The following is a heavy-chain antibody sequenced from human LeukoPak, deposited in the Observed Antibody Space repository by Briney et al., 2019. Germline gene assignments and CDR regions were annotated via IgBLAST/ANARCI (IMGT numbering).Heavy chain of an antibody. CDR3: ARVRVGATDY. CDR1: GGSISSYY. CDR2: IYYSGST. J-gene: IGHJ4*02. V-gene: IGHV4-39*07. D-gene: IGHD1-26*01. Sequence: SETLSLTCTVSGGSISSYYWGWIRQPPGKGLEWIGSIYYSGSTYYNPSLKSRVTISVDTSKNQFSLKLSSVTAADTAVYYCARVRVGATDYWGQGTLVTVSS.